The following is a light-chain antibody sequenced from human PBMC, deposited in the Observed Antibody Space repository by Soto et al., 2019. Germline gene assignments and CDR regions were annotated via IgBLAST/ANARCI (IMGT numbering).Light chain of an antibody. CDR1: SSNIGSST. CDR2: ANN. V-gene: IGLV1-44*01. CDR3: AAWDDSLNACS. Sequence: QSVLTQPPSASGTPGQRVTISCSGRSSNIGSSTVNWYQQLPGTAPKLLIYANNQRPSGVPDRFSGSKSGTSASLAISGLRSEDEADYYRAAWDDSLNACSFGTGTKRTVL. J-gene: IGLJ1*01.